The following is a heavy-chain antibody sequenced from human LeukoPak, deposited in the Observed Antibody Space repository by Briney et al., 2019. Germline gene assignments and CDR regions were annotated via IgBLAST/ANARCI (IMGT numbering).Heavy chain of an antibody. D-gene: IGHD3-22*01. Sequence: ASVKVSCKASGYTFSSFDINWVRQAPGQGLEWMGWMNPNSGDSGFAQKFQGRVIMTRNTSIATAYMEVTNLRFDDTAVYYCVDPDRWGQGTLVTVSS. V-gene: IGHV1-8*01. CDR3: VDPDR. J-gene: IGHJ1*01. CDR2: MNPNSGDS. CDR1: GYTFSSFD.